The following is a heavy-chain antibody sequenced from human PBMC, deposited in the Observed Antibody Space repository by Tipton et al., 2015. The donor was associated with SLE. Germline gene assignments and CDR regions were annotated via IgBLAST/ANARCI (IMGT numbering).Heavy chain of an antibody. CDR2: IFSTGIT. CDR1: GVSISRGSYF. J-gene: IGHJ3*02. D-gene: IGHD3-22*01. V-gene: IGHV4-61*09. Sequence: TLSLTCSVSGVSISRGSYFWTWIRQPAGKGLEWVGHIFSTGITDYNPSLKSRVTISVDTSKNQFSLKLNSVTAADTAVYYCASRRHYYDSSGYYWGAFDIWGQGTMVTVSS. CDR3: ASRRHYYDSSGYYWGAFDI.